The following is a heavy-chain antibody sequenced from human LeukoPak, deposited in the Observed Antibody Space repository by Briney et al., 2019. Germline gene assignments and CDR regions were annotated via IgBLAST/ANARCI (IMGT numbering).Heavy chain of an antibody. Sequence: ASVTVSCKTSGYTFSDYYIHWVRQAPGQGLEWMAWMNANNGATDSSQRFQGRVTVTRDTSITTAYMELHSLRSDDTAVYYCARAAASSHFDHWGQGTLVTVSS. CDR3: ARAAASSHFDH. CDR1: GYTFSDYY. J-gene: IGHJ4*02. D-gene: IGHD2-2*01. V-gene: IGHV1-2*02. CDR2: MNANNGAT.